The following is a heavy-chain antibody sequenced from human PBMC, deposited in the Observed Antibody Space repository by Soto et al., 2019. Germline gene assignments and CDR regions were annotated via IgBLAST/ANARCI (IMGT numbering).Heavy chain of an antibody. J-gene: IGHJ4*02. Sequence: ASMKVSCKASGYTLTSHGISRVRQAPGQGLEWMGWISAYNGNTNYAQKLQGRVTMTTDTSTSTAYMELRSLRSDDTAVYYCARELGGWGDYWGQGTLVTVSS. V-gene: IGHV1-18*01. CDR3: ARELGGWGDY. CDR1: GYTLTSHG. D-gene: IGHD3-16*01. CDR2: ISAYNGNT.